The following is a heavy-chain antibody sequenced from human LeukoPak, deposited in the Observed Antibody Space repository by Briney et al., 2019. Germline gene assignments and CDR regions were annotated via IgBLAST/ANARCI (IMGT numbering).Heavy chain of an antibody. CDR3: ARHDYSNYPVFDH. J-gene: IGHJ4*02. Sequence: SETLSLTCTVSPGSFSSYYWSWMGPPAAKGLEGIGRISPSGSTNHNHSLKSRVTMSVDTSKNQFSLRLSSVTAADTAVYYCARHDYSNYPVFDHWGQGTLVTVSS. CDR2: ISPSGST. D-gene: IGHD4-11*01. V-gene: IGHV4-4*07. CDR1: PGSFSSYY.